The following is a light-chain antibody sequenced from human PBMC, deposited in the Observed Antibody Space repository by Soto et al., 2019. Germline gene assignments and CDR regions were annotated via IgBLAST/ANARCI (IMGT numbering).Light chain of an antibody. CDR3: SSYTSSSNVV. J-gene: IGLJ2*01. CDR2: DVS. Sequence: QSALTQPASVSGSPGQSITISCTGTSSDVCGYNYVSWYQQHPGKAPKLMIYDVSNRPSGVSNRFSGSKSGNTASLTISGLQAEDEADYYCSSYTSSSNVVFAGGTKVTVL. CDR1: SSDVCGYNY. V-gene: IGLV2-14*01.